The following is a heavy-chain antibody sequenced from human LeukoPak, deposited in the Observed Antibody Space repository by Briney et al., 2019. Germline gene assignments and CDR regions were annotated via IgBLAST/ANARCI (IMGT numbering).Heavy chain of an antibody. J-gene: IGHJ5*02. D-gene: IGHD4-17*01. CDR2: IYTSGST. Sequence: PSETLSLTCTVSGGSISSYYWSWIRQPAGKGLEWIGRIYTSGSTNYNPSLKSRVTISVDKSKNQFSLKLSSVTAADTAVYYCAGEYGTGWFDPWGQGTLVTVSS. V-gene: IGHV4-4*07. CDR3: AGEYGTGWFDP. CDR1: GGSISSYY.